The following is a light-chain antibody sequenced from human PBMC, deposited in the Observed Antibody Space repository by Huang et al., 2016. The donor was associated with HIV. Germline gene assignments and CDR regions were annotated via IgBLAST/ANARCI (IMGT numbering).Light chain of an antibody. CDR3: QQLNSYPQFT. Sequence: IQLTQSPSSLSASVGDRVTITCRASQGISSYLAWYQQKPGKAPKLLIYAASTLQSGGPARFSGSGSGTDVTLTISSLQPEDFATYYCQQLNSYPQFTFGPGTKVDIK. J-gene: IGKJ3*01. CDR1: QGISSY. V-gene: IGKV1-9*01. CDR2: AAS.